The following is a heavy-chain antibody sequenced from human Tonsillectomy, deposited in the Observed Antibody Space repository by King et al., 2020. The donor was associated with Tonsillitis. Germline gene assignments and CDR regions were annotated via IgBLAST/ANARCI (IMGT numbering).Heavy chain of an antibody. Sequence: VQLVESGGGLVKPGGSLRLSCAASGFTFSRYTINWVRQAPGKGLEWVSSISDTTSYIYYADSVKGRFTISRDNAKNSLYLQMNSLRAEDTAVYYCARSRHDYSNYPDAFDLWGQGTFVTVSS. V-gene: IGHV3-21*03. D-gene: IGHD4-11*01. CDR2: ISDTTSYI. CDR3: ARSRHDYSNYPDAFDL. J-gene: IGHJ3*01. CDR1: GFTFSRYT.